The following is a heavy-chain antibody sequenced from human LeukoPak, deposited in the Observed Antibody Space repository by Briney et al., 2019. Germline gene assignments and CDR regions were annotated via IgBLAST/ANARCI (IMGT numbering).Heavy chain of an antibody. V-gene: IGHV3-49*04. J-gene: IGHJ3*01. CDR1: GFTFGDYE. Sequence: GGSLRISCTGSGFTFGDYEVTWVRQAPGKGLALVGFIRTKLHNEATAFAASVKGRFTISRDDSKSIAYLQMNSLRTEDTALYYCTRWTTVSIFDVWGQGTMVTVS. D-gene: IGHD4-17*01. CDR2: IRTKLHNEAT. CDR3: TRWTTVSIFDV.